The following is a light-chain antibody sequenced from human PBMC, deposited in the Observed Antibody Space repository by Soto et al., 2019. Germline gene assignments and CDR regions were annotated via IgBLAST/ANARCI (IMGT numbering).Light chain of an antibody. CDR1: RDISNY. V-gene: IGKV1-33*01. CDR3: QQYDTLSFT. J-gene: IGKJ3*01. Sequence: DIQMTQSPSSLSASVGDRVTITCQASRDISNYLNWYQQKLGKAPKLLIYAASNLEPGVPSRFSGSGSGTEFIFTISSLQPEDIATYYCQQYDTLSFTFGPGTKVDIK. CDR2: AAS.